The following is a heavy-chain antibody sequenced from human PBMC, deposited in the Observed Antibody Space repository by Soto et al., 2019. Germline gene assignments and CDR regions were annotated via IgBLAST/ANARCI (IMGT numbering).Heavy chain of an antibody. CDR1: GFTFSDYY. CDR2: ISSSGSTI. J-gene: IGHJ4*02. Sequence: QVQLVESGGGLVKPGGSLRLSCAASGFTFSDYYMSWIRQAPGKGLEWVSYISSSGSTIYYADSVKGRFTISRDNAKNSLYLQMNSLSAEDTAVYYCARDSFSGWYPFEGYYFDYWGQGTLVTVSS. D-gene: IGHD6-19*01. V-gene: IGHV3-11*01. CDR3: ARDSFSGWYPFEGYYFDY.